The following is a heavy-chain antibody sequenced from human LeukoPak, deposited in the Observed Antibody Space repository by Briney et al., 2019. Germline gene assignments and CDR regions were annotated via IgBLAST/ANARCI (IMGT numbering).Heavy chain of an antibody. V-gene: IGHV3-7*01. J-gene: IGHJ4*02. CDR2: IKEDGSEQ. CDR1: GFTFTTYW. Sequence: GGSLRLSCAASGFTFTTYWMSWVRQAPGKGLEWVANIKEDGSEQYYGDSVKGRFTISRDNAKNSLYVQMNSLRAEDTAVYYCARDSSGYQWGQGTLVTVSS. D-gene: IGHD3-22*01. CDR3: ARDSSGYQ.